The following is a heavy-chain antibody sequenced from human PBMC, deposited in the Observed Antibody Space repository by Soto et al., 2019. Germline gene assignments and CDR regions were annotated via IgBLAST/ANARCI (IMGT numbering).Heavy chain of an antibody. V-gene: IGHV4-34*01. Sequence: SETLSLTCAVYGGSFSGYYWSWIRQPPGKGLEWIGEINHSGSTNYSPSLKSRVTISVDTSKNQFSLKLSSVTAADTAVYYCARGLLIVVVPAAIRAGNWFDPWGQGTLVTVSS. CDR1: GGSFSGYY. CDR3: ARGLLIVVVPAAIRAGNWFDP. J-gene: IGHJ5*02. CDR2: INHSGST. D-gene: IGHD2-2*02.